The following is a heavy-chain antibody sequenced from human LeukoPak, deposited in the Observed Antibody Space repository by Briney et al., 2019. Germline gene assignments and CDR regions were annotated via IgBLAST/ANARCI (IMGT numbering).Heavy chain of an antibody. CDR3: ARDGLGRHYDFWSGYPNYYYYYMDV. CDR1: GFTFSSYA. J-gene: IGHJ6*03. D-gene: IGHD3-3*01. Sequence: GRSLRLSCAASGFTFSSYAMHWVRQAPGKGLEWVAVISYDGSNKYYADSVKGRFTISRDNSKNTLYLQMNSLRAEDTAVYYCARDGLGRHYDFWSGYPNYYYYYMDVWGKGTTVTVSS. V-gene: IGHV3-30-3*01. CDR2: ISYDGSNK.